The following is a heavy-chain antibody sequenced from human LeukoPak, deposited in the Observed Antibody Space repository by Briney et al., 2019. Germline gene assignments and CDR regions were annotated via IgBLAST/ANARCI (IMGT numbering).Heavy chain of an antibody. V-gene: IGHV4-4*07. D-gene: IGHD2-2*01. CDR2: IYASGNT. Sequence: SETLSLTCTISGGSISSYYWNWIRQPAGKGLEWLGRIYASGNTHYNPSLNSRVTMSVDTSKNRFSLRLSSVTAADTAVYYCARGTIPTAPTGYYYYYMDVWGKGTTVTVSS. CDR1: GGSISSYY. J-gene: IGHJ6*03. CDR3: ARGTIPTAPTGYYYYYMDV.